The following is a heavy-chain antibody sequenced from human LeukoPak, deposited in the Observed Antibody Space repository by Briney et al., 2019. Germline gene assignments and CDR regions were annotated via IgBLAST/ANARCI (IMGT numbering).Heavy chain of an antibody. CDR1: GGSISSYY. Sequence: PSETLSLTCTVSGGSISSYYWSWIRQPPGKGLEWIGYIYYSGSTNYNPSLKSRVTISVDTSKNQFSLKLSSVTAADTAVYYCARAPYYYDSSGYTHPYWYFDLWGRGTLVTVSS. J-gene: IGHJ2*01. V-gene: IGHV4-59*01. CDR3: ARAPYYYDSSGYTHPYWYFDL. CDR2: IYYSGST. D-gene: IGHD3-22*01.